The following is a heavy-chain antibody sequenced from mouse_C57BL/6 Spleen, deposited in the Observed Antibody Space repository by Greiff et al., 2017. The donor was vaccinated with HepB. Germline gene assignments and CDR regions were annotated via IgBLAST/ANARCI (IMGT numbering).Heavy chain of an antibody. CDR1: GYAFSSSW. Sequence: VKLMESGPELVKPGASVKISCKASGYAFSSSWMNWVKQRPGKGLEWIGRIYPGDGDTNYNGKFKGKATLTADKSSSTAYMQLSSLTSEDSAVYCCARSGNGNAMDYWGQGTSVTVSS. CDR3: ARSGNGNAMDY. D-gene: IGHD2-1*01. J-gene: IGHJ4*01. V-gene: IGHV1-82*01. CDR2: IYPGDGDT.